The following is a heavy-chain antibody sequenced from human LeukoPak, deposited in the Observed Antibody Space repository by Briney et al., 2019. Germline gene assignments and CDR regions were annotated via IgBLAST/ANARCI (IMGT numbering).Heavy chain of an antibody. Sequence: GGSLRLSCAASGFTFSSYAMSWVRQAPGKGLEWVSAISGSGGSTYYADSVKGRFTISRDNSKNTLYLQMNSLRAEDTAVYYCAKDLSAWPQGAYGMDVWGQGTTVTVSS. J-gene: IGHJ6*02. CDR2: ISGSGGST. CDR3: AKDLSAWPQGAYGMDV. CDR1: GFTFSSYA. V-gene: IGHV3-23*01. D-gene: IGHD6-19*01.